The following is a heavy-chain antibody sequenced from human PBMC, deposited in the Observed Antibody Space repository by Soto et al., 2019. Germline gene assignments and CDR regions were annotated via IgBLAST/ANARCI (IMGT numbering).Heavy chain of an antibody. D-gene: IGHD1-7*01. V-gene: IGHV4-39*01. Sequence: ETLSLTCTVSGGSISSSSYYWGWIRQPPGKGLEWIGSIYYSGSTYYNPSLKSRVTISVDTSKNQFSLKLSSVTAADTAVYYCARLNAGTTYYYYGMDVWGQGPRSPSP. CDR3: ARLNAGTTYYYYGMDV. CDR1: GGSISSSSYY. CDR2: IYYSGST. J-gene: IGHJ6*02.